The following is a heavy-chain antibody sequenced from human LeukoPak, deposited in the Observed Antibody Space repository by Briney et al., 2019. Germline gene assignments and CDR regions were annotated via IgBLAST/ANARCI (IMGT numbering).Heavy chain of an antibody. V-gene: IGHV3-23*01. J-gene: IGHJ4*02. Sequence: GGSLRLSCAGSGFIFTNYAMTWVRQAPGKGLEWVSSVGASGANTFYADSVKGRFTISRDNSKNALFLQMNSLRVDDTALYYCAIGQLWSPSHWGQGALVTVSS. CDR2: VGASGANT. CDR3: AIGQLWSPSH. CDR1: GFIFTNYA. D-gene: IGHD5-24*01.